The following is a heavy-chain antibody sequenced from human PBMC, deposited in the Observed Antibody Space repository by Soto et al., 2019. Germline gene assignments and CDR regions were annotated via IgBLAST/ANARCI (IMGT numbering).Heavy chain of an antibody. D-gene: IGHD3-22*01. CDR2: INPSGGST. J-gene: IGHJ4*02. CDR1: GYAFTSYY. V-gene: IGHV1-46*01. CDR3: ARDPPSYYYDSSGYLDY. Sequence: ASVKVSWKAAGYAFTSYYMHWVRQAPGQGLEWMGIINPSGGSTSYAQKFQGRVTMTRDTSTSTVYMELSSLRSEDTAVYYCARDPPSYYYDSSGYLDYWGQGTLVTVSS.